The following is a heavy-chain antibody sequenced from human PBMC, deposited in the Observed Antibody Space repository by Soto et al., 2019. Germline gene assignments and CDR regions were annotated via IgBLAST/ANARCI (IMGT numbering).Heavy chain of an antibody. CDR3: ASGQYSSSSLSAFDY. D-gene: IGHD6-6*01. V-gene: IGHV3-74*01. J-gene: IGHJ4*02. CDR1: GFTFSSYW. Sequence: GGSLRLSCAASGFTFSSYWMHWVRQAPGKGLVWVSRINSDGSSTSYADSVKGRFTISRDNAKNTLYLQMNSLRAEDTAVYYCASGQYSSSSLSAFDYWGQGTLVTVSS. CDR2: INSDGSST.